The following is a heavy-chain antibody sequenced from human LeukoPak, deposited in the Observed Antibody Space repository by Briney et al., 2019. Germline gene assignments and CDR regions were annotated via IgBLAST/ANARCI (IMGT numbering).Heavy chain of an antibody. V-gene: IGHV1-46*01. Sequence: GASVKVSCKASGYTFTSYDINWVRQAPGQGLEWMGIINPSGGSTSYAQKFQGRVTMTRDTSTSTVYMELSSLRSEDTAVYYCARDQEDSSGYYLPSYWGQGTLVTVSS. CDR2: INPSGGST. J-gene: IGHJ4*02. CDR1: GYTFTSYD. CDR3: ARDQEDSSGYYLPSY. D-gene: IGHD3-22*01.